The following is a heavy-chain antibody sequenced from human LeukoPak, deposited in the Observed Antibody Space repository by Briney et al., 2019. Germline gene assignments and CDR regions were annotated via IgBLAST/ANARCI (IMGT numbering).Heavy chain of an antibody. CDR1: GCTFSSYS. D-gene: IGHD1-26*01. J-gene: IGHJ5*02. V-gene: IGHV3-21*01. CDR2: ISSSSSYI. Sequence: GWSLRLSCAASGCTFSSYSMNWVHQAPGKGLEWVSSISSSSSYIYYADSVKGRFTISRDNAKNSLYLQMNSLRAEDTAVYYCAGNYYDNWFDPWGQGTLVTVSS. CDR3: AGNYYDNWFDP.